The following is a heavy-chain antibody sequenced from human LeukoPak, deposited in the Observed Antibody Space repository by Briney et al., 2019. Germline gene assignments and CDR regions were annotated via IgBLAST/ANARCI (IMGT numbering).Heavy chain of an antibody. CDR3: AREILAWPFDY. D-gene: IGHD5-24*01. CDR1: GGSISSGGYY. CDR2: IYYSGST. J-gene: IGHJ4*02. Sequence: SLFLTCTVSGGSISSGGYYWSWIRQHPGKGLEWFGYIYYSGSTYYNPSLKSRATISVDTSKNQFSLKLSSVTAAATAVYYGAREILAWPFDYWGQGTLVTVSS. V-gene: IGHV4-31*03.